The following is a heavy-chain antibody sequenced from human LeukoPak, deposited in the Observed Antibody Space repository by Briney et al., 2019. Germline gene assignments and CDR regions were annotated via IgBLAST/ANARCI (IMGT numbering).Heavy chain of an antibody. J-gene: IGHJ4*02. D-gene: IGHD2-2*01. Sequence: GGSLRLSCTASGFAFSRQAMSWVRQAPEKGLEWVSIISGSGGITYYADSVKGRFTISRDNFKNTLYLQMNSLRAEDTAVYYCAKDARYCSSTSCYGSPWWFDYWGQGTLVTVSS. CDR3: AKDARYCSSTSCYGSPWWFDY. CDR1: GFAFSRQA. V-gene: IGHV3-23*01. CDR2: ISGSGGIT.